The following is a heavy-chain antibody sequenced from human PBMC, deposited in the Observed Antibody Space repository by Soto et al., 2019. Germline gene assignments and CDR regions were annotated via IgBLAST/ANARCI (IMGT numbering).Heavy chain of an antibody. CDR2: IWYDGSNK. CDR3: ARAHDYSRAYYFDY. CDR1: GFTFSSYG. J-gene: IGHJ4*02. D-gene: IGHD6-13*01. Sequence: PGGSLRLSCAASGFTFSSYGLHWVRQAPGTGLEWVAVIWYDGSNKYYADSVKGRFTISRDNSKNTLYLQMNSLRAEDTAVYYCARAHDYSRAYYFDYWGQGTLVTVSS. V-gene: IGHV3-33*01.